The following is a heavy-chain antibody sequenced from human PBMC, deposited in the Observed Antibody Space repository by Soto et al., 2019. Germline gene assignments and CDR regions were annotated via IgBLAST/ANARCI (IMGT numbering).Heavy chain of an antibody. CDR2: ISGNGVRT. Sequence: PGGSLRLSCAASGFTFTSYAMNWVRQAPGKGLEWVSLISGNGVRTVYADSVKGRLTISRDNSKNTLYLQMNSLRVEDTAVYYCAKAGGADYEFWSGYYYGMDVWGQGTRVTVSS. J-gene: IGHJ6*02. CDR1: GFTFTSYA. D-gene: IGHD3-3*01. V-gene: IGHV3-23*01. CDR3: AKAGGADYEFWSGYYYGMDV.